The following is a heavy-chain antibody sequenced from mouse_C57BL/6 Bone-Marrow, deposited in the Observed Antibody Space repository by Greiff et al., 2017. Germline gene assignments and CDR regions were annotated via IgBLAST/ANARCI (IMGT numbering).Heavy chain of an antibody. CDR1: GYTFTDYY. CDR2: IYPGSGNT. D-gene: IGHD1-1*01. Sequence: VQLQESGAELVRPGASVKLSCKASGYTFTDYYINWVKQRPGQGLEWIARIYPGSGNTYYNEKFKGKATLTAEKSSSTAYMQLSSLTSEDSAVYFCARGCIKLRRYYAMDYWGQGTSVTVSS. CDR3: ARGCIKLRRYYAMDY. V-gene: IGHV1-76*01. J-gene: IGHJ4*01.